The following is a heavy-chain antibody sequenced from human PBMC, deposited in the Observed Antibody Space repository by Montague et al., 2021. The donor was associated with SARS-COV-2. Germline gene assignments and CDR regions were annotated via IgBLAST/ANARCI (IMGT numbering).Heavy chain of an antibody. J-gene: IGHJ6*02. CDR3: ARDQGYNWNYYYYYGMDV. D-gene: IGHD1-20*01. CDR2: IYYSGST. Sequence: SETLSLTCIVSGGSISSGGYYWSWIRQHPGKGLEWIGSIYYSGSTYYNPSLKSRVTISVDTSKNQFSLKLSSVTATDTAVYYCARDQGYNWNYYYYYGMDVWGQGTTVTVSS. CDR1: GGSISSGGYY. V-gene: IGHV4-39*07.